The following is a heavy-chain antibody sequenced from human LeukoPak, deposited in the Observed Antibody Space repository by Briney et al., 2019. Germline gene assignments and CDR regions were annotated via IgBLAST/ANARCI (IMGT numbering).Heavy chain of an antibody. J-gene: IGHJ4*02. CDR3: GPNLLDY. Sequence: GGSLRLSCAASGFTFSNAWMNWVRQAPGKGLEWVGRIKSKTDGGTTDYAAPVKGRFTISRNDSKNTLFLQMISLKNEDTGVYYCGPNLLDYWGQGTLVTVSS. V-gene: IGHV3-15*07. CDR1: GFTFSNAW. CDR2: IKSKTDGGTT.